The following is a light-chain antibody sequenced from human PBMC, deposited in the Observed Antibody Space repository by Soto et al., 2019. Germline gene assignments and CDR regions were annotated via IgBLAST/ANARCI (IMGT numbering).Light chain of an antibody. CDR3: QQYCSAPLT. CDR1: QSGFFSANNRNY. V-gene: IGKV4-1*01. CDR2: WAS. J-gene: IGKJ4*01. Sequence: ILLAPAPDSLSVSLDERDTSISRTSQSGFFSANNRNYFAWYQKRLGQPPKLLFYWASTRESGVPDRFSGSGSGTDFTLTISSLQAEDVAVYYCQQYCSAPLTFGGGTKV.